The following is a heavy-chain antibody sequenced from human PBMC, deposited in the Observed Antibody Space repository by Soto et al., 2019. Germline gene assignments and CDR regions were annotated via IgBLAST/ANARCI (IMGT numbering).Heavy chain of an antibody. J-gene: IGHJ4*02. CDR1: GYTFTSYG. D-gene: IGHD6-13*01. CDR3: ARVGAIAPAEGDY. Sequence: QIQLVQSGTEVREPGASVKVSCQASGYTFTSYGISWVRQAPGQGLELMGWISGYNNSKNYAQKYQARVTMTTDTSTRTAYMELRSLRSDDTAVYYCARVGAIAPAEGDYWGQGTLVTVSS. V-gene: IGHV1-18*01. CDR2: ISGYNNSK.